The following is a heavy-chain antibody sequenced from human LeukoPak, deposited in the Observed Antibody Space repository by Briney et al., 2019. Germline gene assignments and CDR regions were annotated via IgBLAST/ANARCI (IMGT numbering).Heavy chain of an antibody. CDR1: GGSISSYY. V-gene: IGHV4-59*08. CDR2: IYYSGST. CDR3: ASNPTSSLLRGNAFDL. J-gene: IGHJ3*01. Sequence: PSETLSLTCTVSGGSISSYYWSWIRQPPGKGLEWIGYIYYSGSTNYNPSLKSRVTISADTSKNQFSLKLSSVTAADTAVYYCASNPTSSLLRGNAFDLWGRGTMVTVSS. D-gene: IGHD2-2*01.